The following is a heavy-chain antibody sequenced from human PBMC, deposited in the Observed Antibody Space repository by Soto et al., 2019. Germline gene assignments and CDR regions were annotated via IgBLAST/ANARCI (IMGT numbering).Heavy chain of an antibody. CDR2: IYYSGST. Sequence: QVQLQESGPGLVKPSETLSLTCTVSGGSISSYYWSWIRQPPGKGREGIGYIYYSGSTNYNPSLKSRVTISVDTSKNQFSLKLSSVTAADTAVYYCARGRPQKGGYCSSTSCYSYYYYYMDVWGKGTTVTVSS. CDR3: ARGRPQKGGYCSSTSCYSYYYYYMDV. D-gene: IGHD2-2*01. V-gene: IGHV4-59*01. J-gene: IGHJ6*03. CDR1: GGSISSYY.